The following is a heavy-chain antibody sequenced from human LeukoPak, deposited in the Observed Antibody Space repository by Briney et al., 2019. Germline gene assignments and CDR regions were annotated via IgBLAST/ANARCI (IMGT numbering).Heavy chain of an antibody. CDR2: ISSRGSYT. V-gene: IGHV3-21*06. J-gene: IGHJ3*02. CDR1: GFTFSNYN. Sequence: PGGSLRLSCAASGFTFSNYNMNWVRQAPGKGLEWVSYISSRGSYTYYADSVKGRFTISRDNAKNALYLQMNSLRAEDTAVYYCARIDAFDIWGQGTMVTVSS. CDR3: ARIDAFDI.